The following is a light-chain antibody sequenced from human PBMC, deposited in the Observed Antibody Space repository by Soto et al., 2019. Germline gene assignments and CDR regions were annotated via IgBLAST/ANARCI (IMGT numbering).Light chain of an antibody. V-gene: IGKV1-39*01. CDR3: QQSYNIPIT. CDR1: QSISTY. Sequence: DIQMTQSPASLSSYFRDIVTITCRASQSISTYLNWYQQKPGIAPRLLIYSASNLQNEVPSRFSGSGSGTDFTLTISSLQPEDFATYYCQQSYNIPITFGQGTRLEI. J-gene: IGKJ5*01. CDR2: SAS.